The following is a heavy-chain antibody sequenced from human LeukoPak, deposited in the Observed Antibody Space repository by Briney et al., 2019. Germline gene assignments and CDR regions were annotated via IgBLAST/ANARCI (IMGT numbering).Heavy chain of an antibody. D-gene: IGHD1-26*01. CDR2: INGSA. V-gene: IGHV3-23*01. CDR3: ARASGSYPMWYYMDV. J-gene: IGHJ6*03. CDR1: GFTFSSYA. Sequence: PGGSLRLSCTASGFTFSSYAMSWVRQAPGKGLEWVSVINGSAYNADSVRGRFTISRDNSKNTLYLQMNSLRAEDTAVYYCARASGSYPMWYYMDVWGKGTTVTISS.